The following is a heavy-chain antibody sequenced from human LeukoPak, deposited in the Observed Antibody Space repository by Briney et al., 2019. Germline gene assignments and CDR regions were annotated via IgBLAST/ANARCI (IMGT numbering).Heavy chain of an antibody. D-gene: IGHD2-21*01. V-gene: IGHV4-61*02. J-gene: IGHJ5*02. Sequence: SETLSLTCTVSGGSISSDLYYWNWIRQPAGKGLEGIGRFYNSGRTNFNPSLKSRVTISADTSKNQFSLKLRSVTAADTAVYYCARGDLQPDWFDPWGQGTLVIVST. CDR3: ARGDLQPDWFDP. CDR2: FYNSGRT. CDR1: GGSISSDLYY.